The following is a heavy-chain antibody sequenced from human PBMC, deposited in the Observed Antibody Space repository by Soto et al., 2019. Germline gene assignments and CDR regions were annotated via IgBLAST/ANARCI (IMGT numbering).Heavy chain of an antibody. V-gene: IGHV1-69*02. CDR1: GGSSSRHN. CDR3: ARHINEGYADSGDGRRNH. CDR2: MIYILGIT. Sequence: QVQLVQSGAEVKKPGSSVKVSCKASGGSSSRHNIHWVRQAPGQGLEWIGSMIYILGITNYAQKFQGRVTITADKSTSTAYMELSGLRSADTAVYYCARHINEGYADSGDGRRNHWGQGTLVTVSS. J-gene: IGHJ5*02. D-gene: IGHD4-17*01.